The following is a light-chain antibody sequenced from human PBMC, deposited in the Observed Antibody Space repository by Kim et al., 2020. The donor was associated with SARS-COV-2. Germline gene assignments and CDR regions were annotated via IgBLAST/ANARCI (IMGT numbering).Light chain of an antibody. V-gene: IGKV3-20*01. CDR3: QQYHNFRWT. J-gene: IGKJ1*01. CDR1: QSVNSAY. Sequence: EIVLTQSPGTLSLSPGERATLSCRASQSVNSAYLAWYQQKPGQAPRLVMSDTSRRATGTPDRFSGSGSGTDFTLTISRLEPEDFAVYYCQQYHNFRWTFGQGTKVEIK. CDR2: DTS.